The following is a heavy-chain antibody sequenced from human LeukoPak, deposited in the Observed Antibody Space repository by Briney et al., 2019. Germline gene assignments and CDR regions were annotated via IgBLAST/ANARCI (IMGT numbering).Heavy chain of an antibody. V-gene: IGHV4-34*01. CDR1: GGSFSGYY. J-gene: IGHJ4*02. D-gene: IGHD3-16*01. CDR3: ARERGSDY. CDR2: INHCGST. Sequence: SETLSLTCAVYGGSFSGYYWSWIRQPPGKGLEWIGEINHCGSTNYNPSLKSRVTISVDTSKNQFSLKLSSVTAADTAVYYCARERGSDYWGQGTLVTVSS.